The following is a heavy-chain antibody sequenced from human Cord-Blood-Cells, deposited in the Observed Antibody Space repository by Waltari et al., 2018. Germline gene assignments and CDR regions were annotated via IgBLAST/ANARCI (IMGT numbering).Heavy chain of an antibody. D-gene: IGHD6-19*01. CDR1: GFTFSSYS. CDR3: AREGYSSGWYVY. J-gene: IGHJ4*02. Sequence: EVQLVESGGGLVKPGGSLRLSCAASGFTFSSYSMNWVRQAPGKGLEWVSSISSSSSYMYYADSVKGRFTISRDNAKNSLYLQMNSLRAEDTAVYYCAREGYSSGWYVYWGQGTLVTVSS. CDR2: ISSSSSYM. V-gene: IGHV3-21*01.